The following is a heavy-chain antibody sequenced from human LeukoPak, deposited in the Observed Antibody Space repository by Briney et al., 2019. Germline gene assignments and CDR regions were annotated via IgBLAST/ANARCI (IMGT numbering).Heavy chain of an antibody. D-gene: IGHD3-10*01. CDR3: ARHGAFYYGSGSSGFDY. V-gene: IGHV4-38-2*01. CDR2: MYHSGST. CDR1: GYSISSGYY. J-gene: IGHJ4*02. Sequence: SETLSLTCDVSGYSISSGYYWGWIRQPPGKGLELIGSMYHSGSTYYNPSLNSRVTISVDTSKNQFSLKLISVTAADTAVYYCARHGAFYYGSGSSGFDYWGQGTLVTVSS.